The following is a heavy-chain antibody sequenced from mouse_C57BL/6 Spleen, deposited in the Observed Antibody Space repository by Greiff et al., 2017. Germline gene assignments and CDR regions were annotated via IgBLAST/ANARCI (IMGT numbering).Heavy chain of an antibody. Sequence: DVQLQESGGGLVKPGGSLKLSCAASGFTFSSYTMSWVRQTPEKRLEWVATISGGGGNTYYPDSVKGRFTISRDNAKNTLYLQMSSLRSEDTALYYCARGGLGYFDYWGQGTTLTVSS. CDR3: ARGGLGYFDY. J-gene: IGHJ2*01. V-gene: IGHV5-9*01. D-gene: IGHD2-13*01. CDR1: GFTFSSYT. CDR2: ISGGGGNT.